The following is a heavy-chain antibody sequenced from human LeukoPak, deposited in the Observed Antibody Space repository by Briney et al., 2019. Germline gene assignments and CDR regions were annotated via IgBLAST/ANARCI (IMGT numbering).Heavy chain of an antibody. J-gene: IGHJ4*02. Sequence: VASVKVSCKASGYTFTSYQMHWVRQAPGQGLEWMGWINPNSGGTNYAQKFQGRVTMTRDTSISTAYMELSRLRSDDTAVYYCARSVTIFGVATLGYWGQGTPVTVSS. CDR3: ARSVTIFGVATLGY. CDR1: GYTFTSYQ. D-gene: IGHD3-3*01. V-gene: IGHV1-2*02. CDR2: INPNSGGT.